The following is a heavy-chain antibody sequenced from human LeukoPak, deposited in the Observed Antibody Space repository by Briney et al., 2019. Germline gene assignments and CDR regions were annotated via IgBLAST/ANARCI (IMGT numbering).Heavy chain of an antibody. CDR3: ARWTGRKLWLTVPVSKGFDY. D-gene: IGHD5-18*01. J-gene: IGHJ4*02. V-gene: IGHV4-34*01. CDR2: INHSGST. CDR1: GGSFSGYY. Sequence: PSETLSLTCAVYGGSFSGYYWSWIRQPPGKGLEWIGEINHSGSTNYNPSLKSRVTISVDTSKNQFSLKLSSVTAADTAVYYCARWTGRKLWLTVPVSKGFDYWGQGTLVTVSS.